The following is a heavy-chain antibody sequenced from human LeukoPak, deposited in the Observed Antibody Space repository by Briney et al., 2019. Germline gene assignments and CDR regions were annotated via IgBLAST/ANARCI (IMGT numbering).Heavy chain of an antibody. V-gene: IGHV3-74*01. CDR3: ARQSNYGMDV. Sequence: PGGSLRLFCAASRFTVSNNWMHWVRQAPGKGLVWVSRINIEGNTNYADSVKGRFTISRDNAKSTLYLQMNSLRVEDTAVYYCARQSNYGMDVWGQGTTVTVSS. CDR1: RFTVSNNW. CDR2: INIEGNT. J-gene: IGHJ6*02.